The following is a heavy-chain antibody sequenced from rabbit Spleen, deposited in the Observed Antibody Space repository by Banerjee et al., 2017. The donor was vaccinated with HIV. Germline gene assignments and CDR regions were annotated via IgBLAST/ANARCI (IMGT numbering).Heavy chain of an antibody. D-gene: IGHD4-2*01. Sequence: EESGGGLVQPEGSLTLTCTASGFDFSSNAVCWVRQAPGKGLEWIACIDSDDGTTYYANWVNGRFTLSRDNAQNTVFLQMTSLPAADTATYFCARDAGTGDYIDVYFNLWGQGTLVTVS. CDR2: IDSDDGTT. CDR1: GFDFSSNA. CDR3: ARDAGTGDYIDVYFNL. J-gene: IGHJ4*01. V-gene: IGHV1S47*01.